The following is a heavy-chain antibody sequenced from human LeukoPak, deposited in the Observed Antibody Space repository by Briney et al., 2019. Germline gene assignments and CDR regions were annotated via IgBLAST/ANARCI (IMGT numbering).Heavy chain of an antibody. CDR1: GFTFSSYA. J-gene: IGHJ4*02. Sequence: GGSLRLSCAASGFTFSSYAMSWVRQAPGKGLEWVSAISGSGGSTYYADSVKGRFTISRDNSKNTLYLRMNSLRAEDTAVYYCAKDGHTTSGLLTTYYFDYWGQGTLVTVSS. CDR2: ISGSGGST. D-gene: IGHD2-15*01. CDR3: AKDGHTTSGLLTTYYFDY. V-gene: IGHV3-23*01.